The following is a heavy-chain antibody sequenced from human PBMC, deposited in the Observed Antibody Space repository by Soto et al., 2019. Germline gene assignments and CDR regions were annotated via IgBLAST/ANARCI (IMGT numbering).Heavy chain of an antibody. D-gene: IGHD3-22*01. J-gene: IGHJ4*02. Sequence: VASVKVSCKASGYTFTSYGISWVRQAPGQGLEWMGWISAYNGNTNYAQKLQGRVTMTTDTSTSTAYMELRSLRSDDTAVYYCARGPPSYYDSSGYYKYFDYWGQGTLVTVSS. CDR1: GYTFTSYG. V-gene: IGHV1-18*01. CDR3: ARGPPSYYDSSGYYKYFDY. CDR2: ISAYNGNT.